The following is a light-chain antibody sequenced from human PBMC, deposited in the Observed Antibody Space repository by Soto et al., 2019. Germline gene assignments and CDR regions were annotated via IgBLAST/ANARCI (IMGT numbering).Light chain of an antibody. V-gene: IGKV3-15*01. Sequence: EIVMTQSPATLSVSTGERATLSCRASQSVHSNLAWYQQKPGQAPRLVIYAASTRATGIPDRVSGSVSGIEYTLTISSLQSEDFAVHYCQQYTEWPPFTFGQGTRREIK. CDR1: QSVHSN. J-gene: IGKJ5*01. CDR3: QQYTEWPPFT. CDR2: AAS.